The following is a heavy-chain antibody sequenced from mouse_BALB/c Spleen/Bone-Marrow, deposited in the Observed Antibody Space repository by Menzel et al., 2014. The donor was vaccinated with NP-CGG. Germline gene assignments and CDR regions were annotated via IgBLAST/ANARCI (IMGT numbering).Heavy chain of an antibody. Sequence: EVQLQQSGGGLVQPGGSLRLSCTTSGFTFTDYYMSWVRQPPGKALEWLAFIRNKAYGYTTEYSASVRGRFTISRDNSQSILYLQMNTLRAEDSATNYCARFPMDYWGQGTSVTVSS. V-gene: IGHV7-3*02. CDR1: GFTFTDYY. CDR3: ARFPMDY. CDR2: IRNKAYGYTT. J-gene: IGHJ4*01.